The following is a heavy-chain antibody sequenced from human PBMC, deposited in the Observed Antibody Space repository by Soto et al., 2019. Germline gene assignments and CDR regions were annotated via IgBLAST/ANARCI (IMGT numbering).Heavy chain of an antibody. D-gene: IGHD5-12*01. CDR2: TFYRSKYYY. Sequence: QVQLQQSGPGLVKPSQTLSLTCTISGDSVSTNNVTWNWIRQSPSRGLEWLGRTFYRSKYYYDFALSVKGRIPINEDTSKNQCSLQMDSVTPEDTAVYYCARNAGSGYDYSFDFWGQGLLGTVSS. V-gene: IGHV6-1*01. CDR3: ARNAGSGYDYSFDF. CDR1: GDSVSTNNVT. J-gene: IGHJ4*02.